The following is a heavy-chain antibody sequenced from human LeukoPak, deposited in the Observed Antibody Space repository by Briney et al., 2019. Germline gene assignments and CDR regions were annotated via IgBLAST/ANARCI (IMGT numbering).Heavy chain of an antibody. J-gene: IGHJ4*02. V-gene: IGHV4-39*01. Sequence: GSLRLSCAASGFTFSSYSMNWIRQPPGKGLEWIGSIFHSGSTYYNPSLKSRVTISVDTSKNQFSLKLRSVTAADTAVYYCARLYQGKRPPDYWGQGTLVTVSS. CDR1: GFTFSSYS. CDR3: ARLYQGKRPPDY. D-gene: IGHD6-25*01. CDR2: IFHSGST.